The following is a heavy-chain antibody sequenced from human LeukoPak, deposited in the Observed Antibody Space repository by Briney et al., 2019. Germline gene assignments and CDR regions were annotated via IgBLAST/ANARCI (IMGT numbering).Heavy chain of an antibody. Sequence: GGSLRLSCAASGFTFSSYAMSWVRQAPGKGLEWVSDISGSGGSTYYADSVKGRFTISRDNSKNTLYLQMNSLRAEDTAVYYCAKVPPKIVVVPAAFDYWGQGTLVTVSS. J-gene: IGHJ4*02. CDR3: AKVPPKIVVVPAAFDY. CDR2: ISGSGGST. D-gene: IGHD2-2*01. CDR1: GFTFSSYA. V-gene: IGHV3-23*01.